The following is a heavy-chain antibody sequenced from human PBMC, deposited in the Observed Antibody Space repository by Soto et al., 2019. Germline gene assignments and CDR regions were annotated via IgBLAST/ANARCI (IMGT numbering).Heavy chain of an antibody. CDR2: IIPILGIA. J-gene: IGHJ4*02. CDR1: GGTFSSYT. CDR3: ARDYPVFHYFDY. Sequence: QVQLVQSGAEVKKPGSSVKVSCKASGGTFSSYTISWVRQAPGQGHEWMGRIIPILGIANSAQKFQGRVTITADKSTSTDYMELSSLRAEDTSVYYCARDYPVFHYFDYWGPGTLVTGSS. V-gene: IGHV1-69*08.